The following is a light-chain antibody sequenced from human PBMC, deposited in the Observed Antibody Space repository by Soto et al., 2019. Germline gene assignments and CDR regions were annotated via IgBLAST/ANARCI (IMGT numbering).Light chain of an antibody. CDR3: QQYGSSGT. V-gene: IGKV3-20*01. CDR2: AAS. Sequence: VLTQSPRTLSLSPGEGATLSCRASQFVSSNLAWYQQKPGQAPRLLIYAASSRATGIPDRFSGGGSGTDFTLTISRLEPEDFAVYYCQQYGSSGTFGQGTKVDIK. CDR1: QFVSSN. J-gene: IGKJ1*01.